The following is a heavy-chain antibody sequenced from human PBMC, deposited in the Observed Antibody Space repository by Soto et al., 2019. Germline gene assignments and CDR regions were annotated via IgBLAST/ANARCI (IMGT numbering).Heavy chain of an antibody. Sequence: GSLLLACSASGFTFSSYAMSWVRQAPGKGLEWVSAISGSGGSTYYADSVTGRFTISRDNSKNALYLQMNSLRAEDTAVYYCAKARIEAAGTLTPRDYYFDYWGQGTLVTVYS. J-gene: IGHJ4*02. D-gene: IGHD6-13*01. CDR1: GFTFSSYA. V-gene: IGHV3-23*01. CDR3: AKARIEAAGTLTPRDYYFDY. CDR2: ISGSGGST.